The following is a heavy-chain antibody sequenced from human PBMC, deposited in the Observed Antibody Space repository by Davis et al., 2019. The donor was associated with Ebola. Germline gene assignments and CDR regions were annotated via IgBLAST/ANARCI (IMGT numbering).Heavy chain of an antibody. CDR2: INRSGGTP. J-gene: IGHJ3*02. Sequence: GGSLRLPCAASGFTFSSYWMSWVRQAPGKGLEWVSGINRSGGTPYYADSVRGRLIISRDNSKNTLHLQMNSLRVEDTAVYYCARDKAVAAISPAFDIWGQGTMVTVSS. CDR1: GFTFSSYW. V-gene: IGHV3-23*01. D-gene: IGHD6-19*01. CDR3: ARDKAVAAISPAFDI.